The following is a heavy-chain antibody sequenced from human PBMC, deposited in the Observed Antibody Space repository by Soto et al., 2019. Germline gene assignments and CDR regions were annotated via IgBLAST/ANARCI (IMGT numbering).Heavy chain of an antibody. CDR3: ARMYYDFWSGFRYYYMDV. D-gene: IGHD3-3*01. V-gene: IGHV4-59*01. CDR1: GGSISSYY. Sequence: SETLSLTCTVSGGSISSYYWSWIRQPPGKGLEWIGYIYYSGSTNYNPSLKSRVTISVDTSKNQFSLKLSSVTAADTAVYYCARMYYDFWSGFRYYYMDVWGKGTTVTVSS. J-gene: IGHJ6*03. CDR2: IYYSGST.